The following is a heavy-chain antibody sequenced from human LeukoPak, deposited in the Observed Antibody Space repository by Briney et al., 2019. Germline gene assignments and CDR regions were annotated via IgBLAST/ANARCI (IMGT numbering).Heavy chain of an antibody. D-gene: IGHD6-6*01. CDR2: VHQSGGT. V-gene: IGHV4-38-2*02. CDR3: ARERLEYSSSSAPDYYYYYYMDV. J-gene: IGHJ6*03. CDR1: GYSISSGYY. Sequence: PSETLSVNCSVSGYSISSGYYWGWIRQPPGKGLEWIWSVHQSGGTYHNPSLKSRVTISVDTSKNQFSLKLSSVTAADTAVYYCARERLEYSSSSAPDYYYYYYMDVWGKGTTVTVSS.